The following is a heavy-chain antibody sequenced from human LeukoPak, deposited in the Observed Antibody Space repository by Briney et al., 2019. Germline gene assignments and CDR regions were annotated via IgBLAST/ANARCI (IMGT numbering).Heavy chain of an antibody. CDR2: IYYSGST. Sequence: SETLSLTCTVSGGSISSYYWSWIRQPPGKGLEWIGYIYYSGSTNYNPSLKSRVTISVDTSKNQFSLKLNSVTAADTAVYYCAREADIAAAVYYFDYWGQGNLVTVSS. CDR1: GGSISSYY. V-gene: IGHV4-59*01. CDR3: AREADIAAAVYYFDY. D-gene: IGHD6-13*01. J-gene: IGHJ4*02.